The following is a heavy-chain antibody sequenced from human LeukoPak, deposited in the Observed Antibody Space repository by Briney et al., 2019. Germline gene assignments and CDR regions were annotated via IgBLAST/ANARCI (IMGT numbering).Heavy chain of an antibody. Sequence: SETLSLTCTVSGGSISSGGYYWNWIRQHPGKGLEGIGHMYYSGYTYYNPSLKSRVPISVDTSKNQFSLKLRSVTAAATAVYYCAREVVSMIEVGYFDYWGQGTLVTVSS. V-gene: IGHV4-31*03. CDR2: MYYSGYT. J-gene: IGHJ4*02. CDR1: GGSISSGGYY. D-gene: IGHD3-22*01. CDR3: AREVVSMIEVGYFDY.